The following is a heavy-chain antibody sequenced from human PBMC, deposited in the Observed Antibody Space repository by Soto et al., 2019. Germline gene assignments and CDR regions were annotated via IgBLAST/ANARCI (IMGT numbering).Heavy chain of an antibody. D-gene: IGHD6-25*01. J-gene: IGHJ4*02. Sequence: QVQLVQSGAEVKKPGASVKVSCKASGDTFTKYDINWVRQAPGQGLEWMGWMNPNNGYTGYAQKFRGRVTMTRDTSISTAYMELSSLTSEDTPVYYCARRKERSGPNYFDYWGQGTLVTVSS. CDR2: MNPNNGYT. CDR3: ARRKERSGPNYFDY. V-gene: IGHV1-8*01. CDR1: GDTFTKYD.